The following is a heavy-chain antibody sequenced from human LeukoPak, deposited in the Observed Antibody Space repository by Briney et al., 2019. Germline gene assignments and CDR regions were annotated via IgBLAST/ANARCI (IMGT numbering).Heavy chain of an antibody. Sequence: ASVKASCKASGYTFTSYGISWVRQAPGQGLEWMGWISAYNGNTNYAQKLQGRVTMTTDTSTSTAYMELRSLRSDGTAVYYCARVRITMVRGVIGWFDPWGQGTLVTVSS. CDR3: ARVRITMVRGVIGWFDP. J-gene: IGHJ5*02. CDR2: ISAYNGNT. V-gene: IGHV1-18*04. D-gene: IGHD3-10*01. CDR1: GYTFTSYG.